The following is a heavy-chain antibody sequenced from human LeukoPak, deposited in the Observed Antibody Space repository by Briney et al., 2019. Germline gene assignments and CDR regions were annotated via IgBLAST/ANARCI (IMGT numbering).Heavy chain of an antibody. D-gene: IGHD3-10*01. V-gene: IGHV3-15*01. CDR2: IKSKTDGGTT. CDR1: GFTFSNAW. Sequence: GGSLRLSCAASGFTFSNAWMSWVRQAPGKGLEWVGRIKSKTDGGTTDYAAPVKGRFTISRDDSKNTLYLQMNSLKTEDTAVYYCTTDPFTMLAYGTGSLGFDYRGQGTLVTVSS. CDR3: TTDPFTMLAYGTGSLGFDY. J-gene: IGHJ4*02.